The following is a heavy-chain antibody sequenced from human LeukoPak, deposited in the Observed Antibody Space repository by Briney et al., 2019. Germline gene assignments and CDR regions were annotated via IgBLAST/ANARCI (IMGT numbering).Heavy chain of an antibody. CDR1: GYTFTDYY. CDR2: INPNSGGT. Sequence: ASVKVSCKASGYTFTDYYMHWVRQAPGQGLEWMGWINPNSGGTNYAQKFQGRVTMTRDTSISTAYMELSRLRSDDTAVYYCAREGPIVGATHLVDYWGQGTPATVSS. V-gene: IGHV1-2*02. CDR3: AREGPIVGATHLVDY. D-gene: IGHD1-26*01. J-gene: IGHJ4*02.